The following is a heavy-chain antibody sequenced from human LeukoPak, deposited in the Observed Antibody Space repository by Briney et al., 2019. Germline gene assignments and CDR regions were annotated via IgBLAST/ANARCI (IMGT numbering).Heavy chain of an antibody. CDR1: GGSYSGYY. D-gene: IGHD6-13*01. J-gene: IGHJ6*02. CDR2: IHYSGAT. V-gene: IGHV4-34*01. Sequence: SETLSLTCAVYGGSYSGYYWSWIRQPPGKGLEWVGEIHYSGATNYNPSLKSRVTISVDTSKNQFSLKLSSVTAADTAVYYCARHRAAAPYYYYGMDVWGQGTTVTVSS. CDR3: ARHRAAAPYYYYGMDV.